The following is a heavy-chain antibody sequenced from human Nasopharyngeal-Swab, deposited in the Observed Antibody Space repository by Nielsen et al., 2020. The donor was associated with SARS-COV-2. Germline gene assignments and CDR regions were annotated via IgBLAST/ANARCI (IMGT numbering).Heavy chain of an antibody. D-gene: IGHD6-13*01. CDR3: ARLYSTLGFDY. Sequence: RGSLRLSCAASGFTFSSYAMHWVRQAPGKGLEWVAVISYDGSNKYYADSVKGRFTISRDNSKNTLYLQMNSLRAEDTAVYYCARLYSTLGFDYWGQGTLVTVSS. V-gene: IGHV3-30*04. J-gene: IGHJ4*02. CDR2: ISYDGSNK. CDR1: GFTFSSYA.